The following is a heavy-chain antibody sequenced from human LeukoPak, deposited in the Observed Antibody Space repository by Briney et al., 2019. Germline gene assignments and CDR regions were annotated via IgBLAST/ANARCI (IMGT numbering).Heavy chain of an antibody. Sequence: ASVKVSCKAFGYTFTSYGISWVRQAPGQGLEWMGWISAYNGNTNYAQKLQGRVTMTTDTSTSTAYMELRSLRSDDTAVYYCARSSIAAAVTEYFQHWGQGTLVTVSS. V-gene: IGHV1-18*01. CDR3: ARSSIAAAVTEYFQH. CDR2: ISAYNGNT. J-gene: IGHJ1*01. D-gene: IGHD6-13*01. CDR1: GYTFTSYG.